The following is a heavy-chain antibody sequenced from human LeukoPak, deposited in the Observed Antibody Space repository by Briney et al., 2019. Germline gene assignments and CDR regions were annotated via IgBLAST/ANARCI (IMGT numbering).Heavy chain of an antibody. CDR1: GGSFSGYY. CDR2: IYHCGST. J-gene: IGHJ4*02. D-gene: IGHD3-9*01. V-gene: IGHV4-34*01. Sequence: SETLALTCAVFGGSFSGYYWSWIRQPPGKGLEWIGEIYHCGSTNYNPSLRGGVTISVDTYKNQFSLTVNDVTATDAAVCYFAGGTSVLRYFDWLLYCGQGNLGTVSS. CDR3: AGGTSVLRYFDWLLY.